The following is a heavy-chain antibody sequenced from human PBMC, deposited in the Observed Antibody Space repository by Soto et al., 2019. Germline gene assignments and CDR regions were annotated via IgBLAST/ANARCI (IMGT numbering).Heavy chain of an antibody. Sequence: GGSLRLSCTVSGFAFNNYGINWVRQAPGKGLGWVSSISKSDYTYYSDSVKGRFTISRDNAKNSVSLQMNTLRVEDTAVYYCAREDSIIIPAVSDFWGQGALVTVSS. J-gene: IGHJ4*02. CDR3: AREDSIIIPAVSDF. D-gene: IGHD2-2*01. V-gene: IGHV3-21*01. CDR1: GFAFNNYG. CDR2: ISKSDYT.